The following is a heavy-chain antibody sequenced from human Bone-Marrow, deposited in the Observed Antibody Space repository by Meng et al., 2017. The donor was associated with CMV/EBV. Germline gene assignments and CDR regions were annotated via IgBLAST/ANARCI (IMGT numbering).Heavy chain of an antibody. Sequence: GGSLRLSCTASGFNFDDYTMHWVRQAPGKGLEWVSVISRDGDSTYYADSVKGRFTISRANSKNSLYLQMNSLRTEDTALYHCAKGYYDFWSGGDYYYGSGPDYWGQGTLVTVSS. CDR1: GFNFDDYT. CDR2: ISRDGDST. CDR3: AKGYYDFWSGGDYYYGSGPDY. D-gene: IGHD3-3*01. V-gene: IGHV3-43*01. J-gene: IGHJ4*02.